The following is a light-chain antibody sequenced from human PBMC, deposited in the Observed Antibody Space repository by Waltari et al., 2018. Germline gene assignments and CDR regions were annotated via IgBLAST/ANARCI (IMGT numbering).Light chain of an antibody. CDR2: RNK. CDR3: AAWDDSLHGPV. V-gene: IGLV1-44*01. CDR1: SSNIGRNV. Sequence: QSVLTQPPSASGTPGQRVTISCSGSSSNIGRNVANWYQQLPGTAPKVLVYRNKQLAAGVPGRCSGSKSGTSAALASSGLQSEDEGDYYCAAWDDSLHGPVFGAGTKVTVL. J-gene: IGLJ3*02.